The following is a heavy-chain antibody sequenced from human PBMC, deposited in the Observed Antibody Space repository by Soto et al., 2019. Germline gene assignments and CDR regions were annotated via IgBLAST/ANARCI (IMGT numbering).Heavy chain of an antibody. CDR3: VRYGDFVGAY. CDR1: GGSISSGAYY. J-gene: IGHJ4*01. Sequence: QVQLQESGPGLVKPSQTLSLTCAVSGGSISSGAYYWSWMRQHPGKGLEWIGCHAPIGSTHYNPSRKSRVTISMDTSKNRFSLQLNSVTAADTAVYYCVRYGDFVGAYWGQGILVTVS. V-gene: IGHV4-31*11. CDR2: HAPIGST. D-gene: IGHD2-21*02.